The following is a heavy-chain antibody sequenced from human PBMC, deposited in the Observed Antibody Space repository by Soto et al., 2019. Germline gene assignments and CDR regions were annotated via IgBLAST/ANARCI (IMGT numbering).Heavy chain of an antibody. D-gene: IGHD1-26*01. CDR1: GFTFSSYG. CDR3: AKDGRGWEPTYFAY. Sequence: QVELVESGGGVVQPGRSPRLSCAASGFTFSSYGMHWVRQAPGKGLEWVAVISYDGSNKYYADSVKGRFTISRDNSKNTLYLQMNSLRAEDTAVYYCAKDGRGWEPTYFAYWGQGTLVTVSS. J-gene: IGHJ4*02. V-gene: IGHV3-30*18. CDR2: ISYDGSNK.